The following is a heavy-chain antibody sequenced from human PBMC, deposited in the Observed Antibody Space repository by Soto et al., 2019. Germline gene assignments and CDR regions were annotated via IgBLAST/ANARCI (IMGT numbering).Heavy chain of an antibody. V-gene: IGHV3-64D*06. CDR2: ISSNGGST. J-gene: IGHJ6*02. CDR3: VNLGMAGMDV. D-gene: IGHD1-20*01. CDR1: GFSFSSYT. Sequence: GGSLRLSCSASGFSFSSYTMHWVRQAPGKGLEYVSAISSNGGSTYYADSVKGRFTISRDNSKNTLCLQMSTLRAEDTAVYYCVNLGMAGMDVWGQGTTVTVSS.